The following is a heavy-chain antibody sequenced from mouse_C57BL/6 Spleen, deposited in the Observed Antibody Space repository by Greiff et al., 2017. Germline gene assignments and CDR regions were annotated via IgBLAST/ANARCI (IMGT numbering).Heavy chain of an antibody. J-gene: IGHJ1*03. Sequence: VQLQQSGPELVKPGASVKISCKASGYAFSSSWMNWVKQRPGKGLEWIGRIYPGDGDTNYNGKFKGKATLTADKSSSTAYMQLSSLTSEDSAVYFCVDSNYEGYFDVWGKGTTVTVSS. CDR2: IYPGDGDT. CDR3: VDSNYEGYFDV. D-gene: IGHD2-5*01. CDR1: GYAFSSSW. V-gene: IGHV1-82*01.